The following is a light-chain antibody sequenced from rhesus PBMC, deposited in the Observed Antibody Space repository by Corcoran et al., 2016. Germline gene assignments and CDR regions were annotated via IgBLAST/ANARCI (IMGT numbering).Light chain of an antibody. CDR1: QDTSIW. J-gene: IGKJ1*01. CDR3: QQHHTIPRT. CDR2: KAS. Sequence: DIQMTQSPSSLSASVGDRVTITCRASQDTSIWLAWYQQLPGKAPKLLIYKASPLQSGVPSRFSGSGSGTEFNFTINSLQPEDFATYYCQQHHTIPRTFGQGTKVEIK. V-gene: IGKV1-21*01.